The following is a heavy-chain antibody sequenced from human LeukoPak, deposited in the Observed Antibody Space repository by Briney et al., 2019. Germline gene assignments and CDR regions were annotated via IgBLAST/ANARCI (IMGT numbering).Heavy chain of an antibody. CDR2: IYYSGST. V-gene: IGHV4-31*03. CDR1: GGSISSGGYY. J-gene: IGHJ4*02. D-gene: IGHD6-19*01. Sequence: PQTLSLTCTVSGGSISSGGYYWSWIRQHPGKCLEWIGYIYYSGSTYYNPSLKSRVTISVDTSKNQFSLKLSSVTAADTAVYYCARGGVAGDFDYWGQGTLVTVSS. CDR3: ARGGVAGDFDY.